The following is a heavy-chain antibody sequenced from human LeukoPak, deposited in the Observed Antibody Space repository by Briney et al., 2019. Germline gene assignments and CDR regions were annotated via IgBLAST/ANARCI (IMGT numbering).Heavy chain of an antibody. Sequence: SETLSLTCAVHGGSFSGYYWSWIRQPPGKGLEWIGEINHSGSTNYNPSLKSRVTISVDTSKNQFSLKLSSVTAADTAVYYCARVLRYFDWGPDYWGQGTLVTVSS. CDR3: ARVLRYFDWGPDY. CDR2: INHSGST. CDR1: GGSFSGYY. D-gene: IGHD3-9*01. J-gene: IGHJ4*02. V-gene: IGHV4-34*01.